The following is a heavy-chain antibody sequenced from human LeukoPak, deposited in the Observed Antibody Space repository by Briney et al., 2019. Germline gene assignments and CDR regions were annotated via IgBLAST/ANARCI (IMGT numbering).Heavy chain of an antibody. D-gene: IGHD1-26*01. CDR2: ISYDGSNK. V-gene: IGHV3-30*04. CDR3: ARGPEREHIDY. J-gene: IGHJ4*02. Sequence: PGGSLRLSCAASGFTFSSYAMHWVRQAPGKGLEWVAVISYDGSNKYYADSVKGRFTISRDNSKNTLYLQMNSLRAEDTAVYYCARGPEREHIDYWGQGTLVTVSS. CDR1: GFTFSSYA.